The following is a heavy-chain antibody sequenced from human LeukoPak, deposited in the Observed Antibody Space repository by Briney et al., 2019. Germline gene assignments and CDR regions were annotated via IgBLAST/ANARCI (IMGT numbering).Heavy chain of an antibody. CDR1: GFTFSSYA. Sequence: PGGSLRLSCAASGFTFSSYAIHWVRQAPGKGLEWAAVISYDGSNKYYADSVKGRFTISRDNSKNTLYLQMNSLRAEDPAVYCCARDRGATVTREEHFDYWGQGTLVTVSS. J-gene: IGHJ4*02. V-gene: IGHV3-30*04. CDR2: ISYDGSNK. CDR3: ARDRGATVTREEHFDY. D-gene: IGHD4-17*01.